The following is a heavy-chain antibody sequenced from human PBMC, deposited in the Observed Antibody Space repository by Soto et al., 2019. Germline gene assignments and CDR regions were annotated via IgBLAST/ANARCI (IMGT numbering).Heavy chain of an antibody. CDR1: GYTFTGYY. CDR2: INPNSGGT. D-gene: IGHD2-15*01. V-gene: IGHV1-2*02. J-gene: IGHJ6*02. Sequence: ASVKVSCKASGYTFTGYYMHWVRQAPGQGLEWMGWINPNSGGTNYAQKFQGRVTMTRDTSISTAYMELSRLRSDDTAVYYCAIYCSGGRCHYYYYGMDVWGQGTTVTV. CDR3: AIYCSGGRCHYYYYGMDV.